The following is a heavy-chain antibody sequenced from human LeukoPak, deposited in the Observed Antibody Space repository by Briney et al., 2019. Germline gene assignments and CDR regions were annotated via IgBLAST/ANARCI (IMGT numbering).Heavy chain of an antibody. CDR1: GFTFDDYA. CDR2: ISWISGSI. D-gene: IGHD4-17*01. Sequence: GGSLRLSCAASGFTFDDYAMHWVRPAPGKGREGVSGISWISGSIGYADSVKGRFTISRDNAKNSLYLQMNSLRAEDMALYYCAKDIGAYGDDTDGQGGFQHWGQGTLVTVSS. J-gene: IGHJ1*01. V-gene: IGHV3-9*03. CDR3: AKDIGAYGDDTDGQGGFQH.